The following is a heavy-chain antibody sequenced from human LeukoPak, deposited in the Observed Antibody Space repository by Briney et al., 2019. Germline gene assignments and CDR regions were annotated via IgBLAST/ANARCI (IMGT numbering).Heavy chain of an antibody. CDR3: ARDPYSSGWYKDAFDI. D-gene: IGHD6-19*01. V-gene: IGHV3-21*01. CDR2: ISGSSSYI. J-gene: IGHJ3*02. Sequence: GGSLRLSCAVSGFTFSNYAMSWVRQAPGKGLEWVSSISGSSSYINYADSVKGRFTISRDNAQNSLFLQLNSLRAEDTAVYYCARDPYSSGWYKDAFDIWDQGTMVTVSS. CDR1: GFTFSNYA.